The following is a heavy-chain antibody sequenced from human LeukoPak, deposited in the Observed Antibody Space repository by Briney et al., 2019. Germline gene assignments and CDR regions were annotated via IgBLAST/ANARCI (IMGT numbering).Heavy chain of an antibody. J-gene: IGHJ6*02. CDR2: INPSGGST. CDR3: ARNDYGVEWVYYYYGMDV. CDR1: GYAFTSYY. D-gene: IGHD4-17*01. V-gene: IGHV1-46*01. Sequence: ASVKVSCKASGYAFTSYYMYWVRQAPGQGLEWMGIINPSGGSTSYAQKFQGRVTMTRDTSTSTVYMELSSLRSEDTAVYYCARNDYGVEWVYYYYGMDVWGQGTTVTVSS.